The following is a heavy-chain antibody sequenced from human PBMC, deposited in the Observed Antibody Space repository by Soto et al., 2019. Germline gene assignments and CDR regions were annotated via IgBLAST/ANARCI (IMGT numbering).Heavy chain of an antibody. D-gene: IGHD3-16*02. CDR1: GGTFSSYA. CDR3: ARDQGDYDYVWGSYRRNYYYYGMDV. CDR2: IIPIFGTA. Sequence: SVEVSCKASGGTFSSYAIIWVRQAPGQGLEWMGGIIPIFGTANYAQKFQGRVTITADESTSTAYMELSSLRSEDTAVYYCARDQGDYDYVWGSYRRNYYYYGMDVWGQGTTVTVSS. J-gene: IGHJ6*02. V-gene: IGHV1-69*13.